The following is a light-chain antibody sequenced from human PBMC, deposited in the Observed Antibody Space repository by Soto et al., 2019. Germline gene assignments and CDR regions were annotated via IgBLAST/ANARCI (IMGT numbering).Light chain of an antibody. V-gene: IGKV1-5*01. CDR3: QQYSNFSVS. Sequence: DIPMTQSPSSLSASVGDRVTITCRASQTINKWLAWHQQKPGKGPQLLIYDASTLQTGVPSRFSGSGSGTQFTLIINSLQPDDFATYYCQQYSNFSVSFGGGTKVEIK. CDR1: QTINKW. CDR2: DAS. J-gene: IGKJ4*01.